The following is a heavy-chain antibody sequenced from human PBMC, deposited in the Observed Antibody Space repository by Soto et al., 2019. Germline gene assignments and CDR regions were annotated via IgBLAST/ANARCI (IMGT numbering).Heavy chain of an antibody. CDR3: ARPLVPAANDAFDI. Sequence: QLQLQESGPGLVKPSETLSLTCTVSGGSISSSSYYWGWIRQPPGKGLEWIGSIYYSGSTYYNPPLQRRVTISVDTSKNQFSLKLSSVTAADTAVYYCARPLVPAANDAFDIWGQGTMVTVSS. CDR1: GGSISSSSYY. V-gene: IGHV4-39*01. D-gene: IGHD2-2*01. J-gene: IGHJ3*02. CDR2: IYYSGST.